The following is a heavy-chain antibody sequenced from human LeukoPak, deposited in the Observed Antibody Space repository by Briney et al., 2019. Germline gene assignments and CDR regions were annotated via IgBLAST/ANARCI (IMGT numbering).Heavy chain of an antibody. CDR3: AKCSRYFDWLFTFDY. CDR2: ISGSGGGT. D-gene: IGHD3-9*01. J-gene: IGHJ4*02. V-gene: IGHV3-23*01. CDR1: GFTFRNYA. Sequence: GGSLRLSCIASGFTFRNYAMTWVRQAPGKRLQFVSAISGSGGGTYYADSVKGRFTIARDNSKNTLYLQMNSLRAEDTAVYYCAKCSRYFDWLFTFDYWGQGTLVTVSS.